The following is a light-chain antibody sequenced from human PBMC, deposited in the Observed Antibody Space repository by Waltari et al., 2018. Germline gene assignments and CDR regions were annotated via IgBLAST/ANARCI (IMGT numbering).Light chain of an antibody. J-gene: IGLJ2*01. V-gene: IGLV3-19*01. CDR2: GKN. Sequence: SSELTQDPAVSVASGQTVKIKCQGDSLKTYYPRGYQQKPGQAPVLVLYGKNIRPSGSPDRLSGSRSGNTASLTVTGAQAEDEADYYCNSRDTSGFPVVFGGGTKVTVL. CDR3: NSRDTSGFPVV. CDR1: SLKTYY.